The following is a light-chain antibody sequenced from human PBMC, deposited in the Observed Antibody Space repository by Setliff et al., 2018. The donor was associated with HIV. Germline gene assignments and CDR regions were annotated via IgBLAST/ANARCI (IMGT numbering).Light chain of an antibody. V-gene: IGLV1-40*01. CDR2: ANT. CDR1: SSNIGAVYD. Sequence: QSVLAQPPSVSGAPGQRVIISCTGSSSNIGAVYDVHWYQQLPGTAPKLLIYANTNRPSGVPDRFSGSKSDTSASLAITGLQAEDETDYYCQSYDSSLSGYVFGTGTKVTVL. CDR3: QSYDSSLSGYV. J-gene: IGLJ1*01.